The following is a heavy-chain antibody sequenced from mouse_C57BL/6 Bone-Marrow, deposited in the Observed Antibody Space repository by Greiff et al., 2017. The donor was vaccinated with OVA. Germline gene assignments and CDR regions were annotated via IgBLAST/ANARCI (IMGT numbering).Heavy chain of an antibody. CDR3: TTWGIFAY. V-gene: IGHV14-4*01. CDR1: GFNIKDDY. CDR2: IDPENGDT. J-gene: IGHJ3*01. Sequence: EVQLQQSGAELVRPGASVKLSCTASGFNIKDDYMHWVKQRPEQGLEWIGWIDPENGDTEYASKFQGKATITADTSSNTAYLQLSSLTSADTAVYYCTTWGIFAYWGQGTLVTVSA.